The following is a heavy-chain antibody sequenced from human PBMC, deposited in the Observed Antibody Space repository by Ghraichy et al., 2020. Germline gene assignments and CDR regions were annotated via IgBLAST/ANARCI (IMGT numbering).Heavy chain of an antibody. Sequence: SETLSLTCVVYRGSFSGYYWSWIRQPPGKGLEWIGEIDHSGSTNYNPSLKSRVTISVDTSKNHFSLKLSSVTAADTAVYYCARFGPVQPFYYYYAMDVWGQGTTVTVSS. CDR2: IDHSGST. CDR3: ARFGPVQPFYYYYAMDV. D-gene: IGHD1-1*01. CDR1: RGSFSGYY. V-gene: IGHV4-34*01. J-gene: IGHJ6*02.